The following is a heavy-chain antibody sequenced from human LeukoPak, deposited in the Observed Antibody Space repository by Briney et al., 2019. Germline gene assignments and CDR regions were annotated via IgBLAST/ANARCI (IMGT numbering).Heavy chain of an antibody. CDR3: ARVDSSSSFYY. D-gene: IGHD6-6*01. V-gene: IGHV3-23*01. CDR2: FSGISGSGDTT. Sequence: GGSLRLSCAASGFTFSVYAMSWVRQAPGKGLQWVSGFSGISGSGDTTQYADSVRGRFTISKDNSKNTLYLQMNSLRAEDTAVYYCARVDSSSSFYYWGRGTLVTVSS. J-gene: IGHJ4*02. CDR1: GFTFSVYA.